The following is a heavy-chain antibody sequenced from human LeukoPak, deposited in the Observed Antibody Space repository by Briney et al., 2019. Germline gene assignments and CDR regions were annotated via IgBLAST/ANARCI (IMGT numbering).Heavy chain of an antibody. CDR1: GFTLSSHW. CDR3: AREGWNDGGDAFDI. Sequence: GGSLRLSCAASGFTLSSHWMTWVRQAPGKGLEWVAHIKGDGSEKFYVGSVKGRFTISRDNAKNSLFLQMNSLRAEDTAVYYCAREGWNDGGDAFDIWGQGTMVTVSS. J-gene: IGHJ3*02. D-gene: IGHD1-1*01. CDR2: IKGDGSEK. V-gene: IGHV3-7*01.